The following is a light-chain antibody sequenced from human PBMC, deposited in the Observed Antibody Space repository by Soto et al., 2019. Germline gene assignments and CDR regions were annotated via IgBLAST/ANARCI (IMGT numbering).Light chain of an antibody. CDR1: QNIVTY. V-gene: IGKV1-39*01. CDR3: QETYRIPIT. CDR2: ESS. Sequence: DVQMTQSPSSLSASVGDRVTITCRASQNIVTYLNWYQQKPGKAPKLLIYESSNLQSGVSSMFSGSGSETDFTLTISSLQPEDSATYFCQETYRIPITFGQGTRLEIK. J-gene: IGKJ5*01.